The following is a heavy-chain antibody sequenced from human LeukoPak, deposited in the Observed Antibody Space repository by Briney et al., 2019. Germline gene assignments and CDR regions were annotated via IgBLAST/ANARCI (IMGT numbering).Heavy chain of an antibody. V-gene: IGHV1-69*05. CDR3: ARGPDYYDSRGYYYTDFDY. CDR2: IIPIFGTA. J-gene: IGHJ4*02. D-gene: IGHD3-22*01. Sequence: SVKVSCKASGGTFSSYAISWVRQAPGQGLEWMGRIIPIFGTANYAQKFQGRVTITTDESTSTAYMELSSLRSEDTAVYYCARGPDYYDSRGYYYTDFDYWGQGTLVTVSS. CDR1: GGTFSSYA.